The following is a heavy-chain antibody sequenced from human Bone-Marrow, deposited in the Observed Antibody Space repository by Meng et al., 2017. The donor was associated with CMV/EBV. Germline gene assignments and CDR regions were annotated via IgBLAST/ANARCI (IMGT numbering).Heavy chain of an antibody. V-gene: IGHV3-11*04. CDR2: ISSSGSTI. CDR3: GKDQLRYCTNGLCSYFDY. Sequence: GESLKISCAASGFTFSDYYMSWIRQAPGKGLEWVSYISSSGSTIYYADSVKGRFTISRDNSKNTLYLHMKNLRVEDTAVYYCGKDQLRYCTNGLCSYFDYWGLGTKVTVPS. J-gene: IGHJ4*02. CDR1: GFTFSDYY. D-gene: IGHD2-8*01.